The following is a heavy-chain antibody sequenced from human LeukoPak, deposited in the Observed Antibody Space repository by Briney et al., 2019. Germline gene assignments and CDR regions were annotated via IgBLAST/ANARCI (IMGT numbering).Heavy chain of an antibody. CDR1: GFTFSSYA. D-gene: IGHD6-6*01. Sequence: GSLRLSCAASGFTFSSYAMSWVRQAPGKGLEWIGYIYTSGSTNYNPSLKSRVTISVDTSKNQFSLKLSSVTAADTAVYYCARLPLGIAARPGRPTNDYWGQGTLVTVSS. V-gene: IGHV4-4*09. J-gene: IGHJ4*02. CDR3: ARLPLGIAARPGRPTNDY. CDR2: IYTSGST.